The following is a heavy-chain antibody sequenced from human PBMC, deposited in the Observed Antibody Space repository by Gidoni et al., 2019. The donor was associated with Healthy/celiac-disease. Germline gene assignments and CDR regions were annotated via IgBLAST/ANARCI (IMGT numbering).Heavy chain of an antibody. CDR3: ARETPVAVAGRLYYYYYYGMDV. CDR1: GFTFIRYA. J-gene: IGHJ6*02. CDR2: ISDDGSNK. Sequence: QVQLVESGGGVVQPGRSLRLSCAASGFTFIRYAMHWVRQAPGKGLEGVAGISDDGSNKYYADSVKGRLNISRDNSKNTLYLQMNSLRAEDTAVYYCARETPVAVAGRLYYYYYYGMDVWGQGTTVTVSS. V-gene: IGHV3-30-3*01. D-gene: IGHD6-19*01.